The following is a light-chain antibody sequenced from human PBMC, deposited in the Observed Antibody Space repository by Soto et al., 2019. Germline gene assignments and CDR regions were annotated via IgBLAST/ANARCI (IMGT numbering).Light chain of an antibody. V-gene: IGKV3-15*01. J-gene: IGKJ1*01. Sequence: EIVMTQSPATLSVSPGERATLSCRASQSVSTNLAWYQQKPGQAPSLLISGASTRATGVPARFSGRGSGTEFTLTISSLQSEDFAVYYCQQYNNWPRTFGQGTKVDIK. CDR1: QSVSTN. CDR3: QQYNNWPRT. CDR2: GAS.